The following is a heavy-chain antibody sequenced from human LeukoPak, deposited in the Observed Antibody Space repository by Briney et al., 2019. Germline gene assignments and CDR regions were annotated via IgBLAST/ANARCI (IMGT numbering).Heavy chain of an antibody. CDR1: GFTFSSYS. CDR2: ISSSSSYT. CDR3: AKLYSSGINAFDY. Sequence: PGGSLRLSCAASGFTFSSYSMNWVRQAPGKGLEWVSSISSSSSYTYYADSVKGRFTISRDNSKNTLYLQMNSLRAEDTAVYYCAKLYSSGINAFDYWGQGTLVTVSS. J-gene: IGHJ4*02. V-gene: IGHV3-21*04. D-gene: IGHD6-19*01.